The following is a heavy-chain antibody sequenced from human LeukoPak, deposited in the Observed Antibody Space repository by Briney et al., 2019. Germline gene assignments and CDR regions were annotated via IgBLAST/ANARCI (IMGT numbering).Heavy chain of an antibody. V-gene: IGHV4-59*11. Sequence: SETLSLTCTVSGGSISSHYWSWIRQPPGKGLECIGYFYYSGSTNYNPSLKSRVTISVDTSKNQFSLKLSSVTAADTAVYYCARDHGYGDYPYYYYMDVWGKGTTVTVSS. CDR2: FYYSGST. D-gene: IGHD4-17*01. J-gene: IGHJ6*03. CDR3: ARDHGYGDYPYYYYMDV. CDR1: GGSISSHY.